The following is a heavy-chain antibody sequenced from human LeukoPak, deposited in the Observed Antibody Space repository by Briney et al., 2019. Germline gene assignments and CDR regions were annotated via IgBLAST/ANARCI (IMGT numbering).Heavy chain of an antibody. CDR2: ISSSGSAI. Sequence: RTGGSLRLSCAASGFTFSSYEMNWVRQAPGKGLEWVSYISSSGSAIYYADSVKGRFTIPRDNAKNSLYLQMNSLRAEDTAVYYCASGAYCTNGVCRAPYYYGMDVWGQGTTVTVSS. CDR3: ASGAYCTNGVCRAPYYYGMDV. D-gene: IGHD2-8*01. J-gene: IGHJ6*02. CDR1: GFTFSSYE. V-gene: IGHV3-48*03.